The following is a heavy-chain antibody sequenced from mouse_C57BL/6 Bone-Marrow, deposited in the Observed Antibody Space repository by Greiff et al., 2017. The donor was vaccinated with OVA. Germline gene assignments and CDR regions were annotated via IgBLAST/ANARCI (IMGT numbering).Heavy chain of an antibody. D-gene: IGHD1-1*01. CDR3: AREDFGTGD. V-gene: IGHV1-52*01. CDR2: IDPSDSDT. CDR1: GYTFTSYW. J-gene: IGHJ2*01. Sequence: QVHVKQPGAELVRPGSSVKLSCKASGYTFTSYWMHWVKQRPIQGLEWIGNIDPSDSDTHYNQKFKDKATLTVDKSSSTAYMQLSSLTSEDSAVYYCAREDFGTGDWGQGTTLTVSS.